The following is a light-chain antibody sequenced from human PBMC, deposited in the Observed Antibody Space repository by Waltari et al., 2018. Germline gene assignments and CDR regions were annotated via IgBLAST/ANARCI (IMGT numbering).Light chain of an antibody. CDR1: NIGSKR. Sequence: YVLTQPPSVSVAPGQTARIACGGNNIGSKRVPWYQQKSGQAPVLVVYDDRDRPPGIPERFSGSNSGNTATLTISRVEAGDEADYHCQVWNSSPDHPGNWVFGGGTKLTVL. J-gene: IGLJ3*02. CDR2: DDR. V-gene: IGLV3-21*02. CDR3: QVWNSSPDHPGNWV.